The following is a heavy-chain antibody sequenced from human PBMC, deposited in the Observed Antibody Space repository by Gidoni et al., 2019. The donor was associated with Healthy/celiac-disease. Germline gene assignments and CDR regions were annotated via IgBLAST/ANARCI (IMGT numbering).Heavy chain of an antibody. CDR3: ARDYYYDSSGYYVPGY. Sequence: QVQLVQSGAAVKKPGASVKVSCKASGYTFTSYYMHWVRQAPGQGLEWMGIINPSGGSTSYAQKFQGRVTMTRDTSTSTVYMELSSLRSEDTAVYYCARDYYYDSSGYYVPGYWGQGTLVTVSS. CDR2: INPSGGST. CDR1: GYTFTSYY. V-gene: IGHV1-46*01. D-gene: IGHD3-22*01. J-gene: IGHJ4*02.